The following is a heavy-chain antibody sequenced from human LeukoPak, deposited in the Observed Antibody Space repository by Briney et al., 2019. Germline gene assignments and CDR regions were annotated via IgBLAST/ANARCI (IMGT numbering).Heavy chain of an antibody. CDR2: ISPSGDIT. D-gene: IGHD1-26*01. Sequence: GGSLRLSCAGSGFSFSSHGMNWVRQAPGKGLEWVSGISPSGDITYYTDSVRGRFTISRDNFKNTLSLQVNSLRAEDTAMYYCAGHLGAWHYFDYWGQGTLVTVSS. J-gene: IGHJ4*02. V-gene: IGHV3-23*01. CDR1: GFSFSSHG. CDR3: AGHLGAWHYFDY.